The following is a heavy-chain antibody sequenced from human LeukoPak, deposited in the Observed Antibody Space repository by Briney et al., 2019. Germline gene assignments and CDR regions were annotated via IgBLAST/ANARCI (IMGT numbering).Heavy chain of an antibody. Sequence: SVKVSFKASGDTFSIYAISWVRQAPGQGIGWMGGIIPIFGTANYAQKFPGRVTITADKSTSTGYMELSSLRSEDTAVYYCAGVGSYCSGGSCYRLDYYGMDVWGKGTTVTVSS. D-gene: IGHD2-15*01. V-gene: IGHV1-69*06. CDR2: IIPIFGTA. CDR1: GDTFSIYA. CDR3: AGVGSYCSGGSCYRLDYYGMDV. J-gene: IGHJ6*04.